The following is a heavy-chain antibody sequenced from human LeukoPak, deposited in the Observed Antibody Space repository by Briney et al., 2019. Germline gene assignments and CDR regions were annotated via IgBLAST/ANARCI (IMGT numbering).Heavy chain of an antibody. J-gene: IGHJ4*02. CDR3: ARGGIYSQGFDY. Sequence: PGGSLRLSCAASGFTFSGYSMNWVRQAPGKGLEWVSSISTTSDYIHYADSLKGRVAISRDNAKNSLHPQMNSLRAEDTAVYYCARGGIYSQGFDYWGQGSLVTVSS. V-gene: IGHV3-21*01. CDR2: ISTTSDYI. CDR1: GFTFSGYS. D-gene: IGHD6-13*01.